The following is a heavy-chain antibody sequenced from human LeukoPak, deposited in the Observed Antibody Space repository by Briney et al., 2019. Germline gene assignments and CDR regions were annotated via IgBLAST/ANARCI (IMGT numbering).Heavy chain of an antibody. CDR2: IYYSGST. Sequence: SETLSLTCTVSNGSISSGGYYWSWLRQHPEKGLEWIGYIYYSGSTYYNPSLKSRLTISLDTSTNQFSLQLTSVTAADTAVYYCARGYYDSSGYYYWFDPWGQGTLVTVSS. J-gene: IGHJ5*02. CDR1: NGSISSGGYY. D-gene: IGHD3-22*01. CDR3: ARGYYDSSGYYYWFDP. V-gene: IGHV4-31*03.